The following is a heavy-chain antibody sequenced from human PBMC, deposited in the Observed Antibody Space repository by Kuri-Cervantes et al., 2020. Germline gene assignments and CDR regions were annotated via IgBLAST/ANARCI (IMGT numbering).Heavy chain of an antibody. D-gene: IGHD6-19*01. CDR2: ISSSSNYI. CDR3: ARDKYSSGWHDY. Sequence: GGSLRLSCAASGFTFSSYAMSWVRQAPGKGLEWVSFISSSSNYIYYADSVKGRFTISRDNAKNSLYLQMNSLRVEDTAVYYCARDKYSSGWHDYWGQGTLVTVSS. CDR1: GFTFSSYA. V-gene: IGHV3-21*03. J-gene: IGHJ4*02.